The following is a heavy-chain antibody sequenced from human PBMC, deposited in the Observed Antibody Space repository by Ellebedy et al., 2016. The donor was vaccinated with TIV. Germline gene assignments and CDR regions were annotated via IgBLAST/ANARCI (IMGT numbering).Heavy chain of an antibody. J-gene: IGHJ4*02. Sequence: GGSLRLXCAASGFTFSSYSMNWVRQAPGKGLEWVANIKQDGSEKYYVDSVKGRFTISRDNAKNSLYLQMNSLRAEDTALYYCAKDIRSHSYWGQGTLVTVSS. CDR2: IKQDGSEK. V-gene: IGHV3-7*03. D-gene: IGHD1-14*01. CDR3: AKDIRSHSY. CDR1: GFTFSSYS.